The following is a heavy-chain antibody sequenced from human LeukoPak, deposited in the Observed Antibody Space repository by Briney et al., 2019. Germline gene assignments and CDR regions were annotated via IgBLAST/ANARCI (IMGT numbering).Heavy chain of an antibody. V-gene: IGHV4-4*07. CDR3: ARSPNYYGSGSYLPAHNWFDP. CDR2: IFTSGST. Sequence: PSETLSLTCAVSGGSINNYYWSWIRQPAGKGLEWIGRIFTSGSTNYNPSLKSRVTISVDTSKNQFSLKLSSVTAADTAVYYCARSPNYYGSGSYLPAHNWFDPWGQGTLVTVSS. D-gene: IGHD3-10*01. J-gene: IGHJ5*02. CDR1: GGSINNYY.